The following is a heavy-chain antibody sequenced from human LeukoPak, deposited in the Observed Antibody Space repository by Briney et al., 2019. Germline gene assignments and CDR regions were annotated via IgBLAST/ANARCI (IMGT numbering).Heavy chain of an antibody. Sequence: GGSLRLSCVASGFTFSSQWMSWVRQAPGKGLEWVANVNQGGTEKYYVDSVKGRFTISRDNAENSLYLQMNSLRAEDTAIYYCAKEYTGTFSPFPSYFDNWGQGTLVTVSS. CDR3: AKEYTGTFSPFPSYFDN. CDR1: GFTFSSQW. J-gene: IGHJ4*02. D-gene: IGHD1-26*01. V-gene: IGHV3-7*03. CDR2: VNQGGTEK.